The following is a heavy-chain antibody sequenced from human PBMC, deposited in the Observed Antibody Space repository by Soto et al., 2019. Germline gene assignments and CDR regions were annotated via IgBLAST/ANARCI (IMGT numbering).Heavy chain of an antibody. CDR1: GFTFSSYA. V-gene: IGHV3-23*01. CDR2: ISGTTGKT. J-gene: IGHJ4*02. CDR3: AKGVESGYAYYFNY. D-gene: IGHD5-12*01. Sequence: GGSXRLXXXXXGFTFSSYAMNWLRQAPGRGLEWASSISGTTGKTYYADSVKGRFTISRDNSKNTLYLQMNSLRADDTAAYYCAKGVESGYAYYFNYWGQGTQVTVSS.